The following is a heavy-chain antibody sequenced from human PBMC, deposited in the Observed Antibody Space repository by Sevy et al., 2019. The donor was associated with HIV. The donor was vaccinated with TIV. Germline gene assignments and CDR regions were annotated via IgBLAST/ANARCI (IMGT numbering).Heavy chain of an antibody. CDR2: ISYNGNNK. CDR1: GFTFSFYA. D-gene: IGHD2-2*01. V-gene: IGHV3-30*04. J-gene: IGHJ6*02. CDR3: AREGLVPTATPDRYYFYGMDI. Sequence: GWSLRLSCAGSGFTFSFYAMHWVRQAPGKGLEWVAVISYNGNNKKYADSVKGRFTISRDNSKNTVYLQMNSLRGEDTAAYYCAREGLVPTATPDRYYFYGMDIWGQGTTVTVSS.